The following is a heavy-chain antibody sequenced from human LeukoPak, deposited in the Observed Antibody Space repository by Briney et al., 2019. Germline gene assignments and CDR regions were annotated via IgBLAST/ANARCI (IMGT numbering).Heavy chain of an antibody. CDR2: ISAYSGNT. CDR1: GYTFTNYG. CDR3: ARHRLHRIYYDTTGYYHDACDI. Sequence: APVKVSCKASGYTFTNYGISWVRQAPGQGLEWMGWISAYSGNTNYAQKLQGRVTMTTDTSTSTAYMELRSLRSDDTAVYFCARHRLHRIYYDTTGYYHDACDIWGQGTMVTVSS. D-gene: IGHD3-22*01. V-gene: IGHV1-18*01. J-gene: IGHJ3*02.